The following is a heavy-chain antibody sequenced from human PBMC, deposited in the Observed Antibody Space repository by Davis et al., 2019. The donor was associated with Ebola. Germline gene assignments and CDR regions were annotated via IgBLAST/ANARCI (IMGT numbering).Heavy chain of an antibody. D-gene: IGHD1-26*01. V-gene: IGHV4-61*01. CDR3: AHVGDYYGMDV. J-gene: IGHJ6*02. CDR2: IYYSGST. Sequence: MPGGSLRLSCTVSGGSVSSGSYYWSWIRQPPGKGLEWIGYIYYSGSTNYNPSLKSRVTISVDTSKNQFPLKLSSVTAADTAVYYCAHVGDYYGMDVWGQGTTVTVSS. CDR1: GGSVSSGSYY.